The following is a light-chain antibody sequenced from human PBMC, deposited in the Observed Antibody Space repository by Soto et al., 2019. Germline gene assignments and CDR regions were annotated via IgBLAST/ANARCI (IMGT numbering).Light chain of an antibody. CDR3: ATWDDSLNGLV. CDR1: SSNIGSNS. J-gene: IGLJ2*01. CDR2: NNN. V-gene: IGLV1-44*01. Sequence: QSVLTQPPSASGTPGQRVTISCSGSSSNIGSNSVNWYQQLPGTSPKLLVYNNNQRPSGVPDRFSGSKAGPSASLAISGLQPEDEAAYYCATWDDSLNGLVFGGGTKLTVL.